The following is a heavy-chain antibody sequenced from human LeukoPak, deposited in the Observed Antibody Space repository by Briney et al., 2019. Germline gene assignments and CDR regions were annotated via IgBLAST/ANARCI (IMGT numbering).Heavy chain of an antibody. CDR2: IDYSGST. D-gene: IGHD6-13*01. V-gene: IGHV4-59*01. J-gene: IGHJ3*02. CDR1: GGSIGSYY. CDR3: ARVRRYTGRPDAFDI. Sequence: PSETLSLTCTVSGGSIGSYYWNWARQPPGKGLEWIGYIDYSGSTNYNPSLKSRVSISLDTSKNQFSLKLSSVTAADTAMYYCARVRRYTGRPDAFDIWGQGTMVTVSS.